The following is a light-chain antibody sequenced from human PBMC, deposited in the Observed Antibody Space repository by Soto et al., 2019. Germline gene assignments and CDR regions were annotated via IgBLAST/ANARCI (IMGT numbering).Light chain of an antibody. CDR2: GAS. CDR1: QSVSSS. V-gene: IGKV3-15*01. CDR3: QQYKNWPPRT. J-gene: IGKJ1*01. Sequence: EIVMTQSPATLSVSPGERATLACRASQSVSSSLAWYQQKPGQGPRLLIYGASTRATGVPARFSGSGSGTEFTLTISSLQSEDFAVYSCQQYKNWPPRTFGQGTKVEIK.